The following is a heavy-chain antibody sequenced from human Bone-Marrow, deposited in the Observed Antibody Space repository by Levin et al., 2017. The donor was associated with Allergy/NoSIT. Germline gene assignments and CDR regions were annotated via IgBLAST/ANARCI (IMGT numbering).Heavy chain of an antibody. V-gene: IGHV1-8*01. CDR1: GYPFTSYN. J-gene: IGHJ5*02. D-gene: IGHD3-3*02. Sequence: ASVKVSCKTSGYPFTSYNVYWVRQATGQGLEWMGYIDPNSGNTGYSPKFQGRITMTTNSSESTVYMEVNNLRSEDTSLYYFSRGHFYSGSCFCPDWFYPWGPGTPVTVSS. CDR2: IDPNSGNT. CDR3: SRGHFYSGSCFCPDWFYP.